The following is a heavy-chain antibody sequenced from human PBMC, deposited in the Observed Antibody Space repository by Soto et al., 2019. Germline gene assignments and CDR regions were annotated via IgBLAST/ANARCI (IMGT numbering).Heavy chain of an antibody. D-gene: IGHD3-22*01. CDR2: INPKSGGT. Sequence: GASVKVSCKASGYTFTGYYMHWVRQAPGQGLEWMGWINPKSGGTNYAQKFQGRVTLTRDTSISTAYMELSRLRSDDTAVYYCALSGWCVRNPYFYDTRCQSPNDPFAVPTRRSMVTVSS. J-gene: IGHJ3*01. CDR1: GYTFTGYY. V-gene: IGHV1-2*02. CDR3: ALSGWCVRNPYFYDTRCQSPNDPFAV.